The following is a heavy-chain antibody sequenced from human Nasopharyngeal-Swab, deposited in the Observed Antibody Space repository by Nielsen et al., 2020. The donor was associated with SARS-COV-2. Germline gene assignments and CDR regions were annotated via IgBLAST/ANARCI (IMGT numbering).Heavy chain of an antibody. J-gene: IGHJ3*02. D-gene: IGHD3-10*01. V-gene: IGHV4-34*01. CDR2: INHSGST. Sequence: SETLSLTCAVFGGSFSGSYWSWIRQPPGRGLEWIGEINHSGSTMYIPSLKSRVTISVDTSKNQFSLNLTSVTAADTAMYYRARGPALVIRKTLSSGFDIWGQGTMVTVSS. CDR3: ARGPALVIRKTLSSGFDI. CDR1: GGSFSGSY.